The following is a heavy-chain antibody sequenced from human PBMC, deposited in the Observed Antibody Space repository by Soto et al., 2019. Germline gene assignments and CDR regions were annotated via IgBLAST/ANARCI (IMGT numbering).Heavy chain of an antibody. D-gene: IGHD3-22*01. V-gene: IGHV3-30-3*01. Sequence: QVQLVESGGGVVQPGRSLRLSCAASGFTFSSYAMHWVRQAPGKGLVWVAVISYDGSNKYYADSVKGRFTISRDKSKNALYHQMNSLRAEDSAVYYCASSGGPSANDCSGFGAVDIWGQGRMLTVSS. CDR2: ISYDGSNK. J-gene: IGHJ3*02. CDR1: GFTFSSYA. CDR3: ASSGGPSANDCSGFGAVDI.